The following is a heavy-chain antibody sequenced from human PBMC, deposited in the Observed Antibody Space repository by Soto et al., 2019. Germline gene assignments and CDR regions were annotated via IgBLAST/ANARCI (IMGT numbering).Heavy chain of an antibody. CDR1: GFSLSTSGVG. V-gene: IGHV2-5*02. J-gene: IGHJ4*02. CDR2: IYWDDDK. Sequence: QITLKESGPTLVKPTQTLTLTCTFSGFSLSTSGVGVGWIRQPPGKALEWLALIYWDDDKRYSPSLKSRLTIXKXNSKNQVVLTMTNMDPVDTATYYCAHVEGQRTDFDYWGQGTLVTVSS. D-gene: IGHD6-25*01. CDR3: AHVEGQRTDFDY.